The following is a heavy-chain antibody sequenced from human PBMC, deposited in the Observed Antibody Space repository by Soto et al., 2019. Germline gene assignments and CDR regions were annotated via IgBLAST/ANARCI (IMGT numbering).Heavy chain of an antibody. D-gene: IGHD3-22*01. V-gene: IGHV3-30*18. CDR2: ISYDGSNT. J-gene: IGHJ4*02. Sequence: GGSLRLSCVASGFTFSSYGMHWVRQAPGKGLEWVAIISYDGSNTYYADSVKGRFTISRDNSKNTLYLQMNSLRAEDTAVYYCAKDTYYYDRSGYYTYDHWGQGTQVTGSS. CDR3: AKDTYYYDRSGYYTYDH. CDR1: GFTFSSYG.